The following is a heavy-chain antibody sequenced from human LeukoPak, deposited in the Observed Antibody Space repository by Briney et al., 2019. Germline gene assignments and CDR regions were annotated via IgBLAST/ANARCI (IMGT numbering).Heavy chain of an antibody. CDR3: AKETTSGHWPFHY. CDR2: ITGNGVTT. CDR1: GFTFSDHV. D-gene: IGHD3-22*01. V-gene: IGHV3-23*01. J-gene: IGHJ4*02. Sequence: PGGSLRLSCAASGFTFSDHVMTWVRQAPGKGLEWVSGITGNGVTTYYADSVKGRFTTSRDNSKNTLSLQMNNLRAEDTAVYYCAKETTSGHWPFHYWGQGTLVTVSS.